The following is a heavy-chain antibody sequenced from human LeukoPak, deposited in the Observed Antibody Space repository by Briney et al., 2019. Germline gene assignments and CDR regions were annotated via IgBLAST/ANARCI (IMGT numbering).Heavy chain of an antibody. CDR3: ARDRDGSGWFDY. V-gene: IGHV4-59*01. Sequence: SETLSLTCTVSGGSISSYYWSWIRQPPGKGLEWIGNIYNSGGTNYNPSLKSRVTMSVDMSKNQFSLKLSSVTAADTAFYYCARDRDGSGWFDYWGQGALVTVSS. CDR2: IYNSGGT. J-gene: IGHJ4*02. D-gene: IGHD6-19*01. CDR1: GGSISSYY.